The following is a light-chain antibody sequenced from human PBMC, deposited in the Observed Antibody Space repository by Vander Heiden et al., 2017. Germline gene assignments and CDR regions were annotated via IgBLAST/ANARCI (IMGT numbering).Light chain of an antibody. CDR2: GNN. CDR3: QSYDSSLSDWV. V-gene: IGLV1-40*01. Sequence: QSVLAQPPSVSGAPGQGVTISCTGDSSNIGAGYDVNWYRQHPGTAPKLLISGNNNRPSGVPDRFSGSKSGTSASLAITGLQAEDEADYYCQSYDSSLSDWVFGGRTKLTVL. J-gene: IGLJ3*02. CDR1: SSNIGAGYD.